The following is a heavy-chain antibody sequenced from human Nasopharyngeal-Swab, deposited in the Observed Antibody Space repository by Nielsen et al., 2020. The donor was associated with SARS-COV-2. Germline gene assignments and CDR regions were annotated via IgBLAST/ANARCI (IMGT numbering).Heavy chain of an antibody. Sequence: SETLSLTCAVSGYSISSGYYWGWIRQPPGKGLEWIGSIYHSGSTYYNPSLKSRVTISVDTSKNHFSMKLSSVTAADTAVYYCARRYGDFRSGHYFDYWGQGTLVTVSS. CDR2: IYHSGST. D-gene: IGHD3-3*01. J-gene: IGHJ4*02. CDR1: GYSISSGYY. V-gene: IGHV4-38-2*01. CDR3: ARRYGDFRSGHYFDY.